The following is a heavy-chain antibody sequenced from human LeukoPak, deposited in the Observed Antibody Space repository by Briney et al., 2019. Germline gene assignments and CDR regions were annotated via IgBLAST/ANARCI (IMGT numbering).Heavy chain of an antibody. V-gene: IGHV3-21*01. Sequence: GGSLRLSCAASGFTFSSYSMNWVRQAPGKGLEWVSSISSSSSYIYYADSVKGRFTISRDNAKNSLYLQMNSLRAEDTAVYYCARDMGFGESTFDYWGQGALVTVSS. CDR2: ISSSSSYI. CDR1: GFTFSSYS. CDR3: ARDMGFGESTFDY. J-gene: IGHJ4*02. D-gene: IGHD3-10*01.